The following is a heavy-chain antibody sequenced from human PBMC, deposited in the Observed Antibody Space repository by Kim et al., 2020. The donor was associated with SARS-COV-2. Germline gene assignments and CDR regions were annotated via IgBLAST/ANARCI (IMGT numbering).Heavy chain of an antibody. CDR2: IIPIFGTA. CDR1: GGTFSSYA. J-gene: IGHJ5*02. Sequence: SVKVSCKASGGTFSSYAISWVRQAPGQGLEWMGGIIPIFGTANYAQKFQGRVTITADESTSTAYMELSSLRSEDTAVYYCARKVGARHTGFWFDPWGQGTLVTVSS. D-gene: IGHD1-26*01. V-gene: IGHV1-69*13. CDR3: ARKVGARHTGFWFDP.